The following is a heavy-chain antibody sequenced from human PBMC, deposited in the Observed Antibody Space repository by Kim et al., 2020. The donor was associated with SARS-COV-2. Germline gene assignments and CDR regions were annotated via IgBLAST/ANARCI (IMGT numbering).Heavy chain of an antibody. D-gene: IGHD6-13*01. J-gene: IGHJ3*02. CDR3: AKMYSSSWYNAFDI. V-gene: IGHV4-4*09. Sequence: NPSLKSRVTISVDTSKNQFSLKLSSVTAADTAVYYCAKMYSSSWYNAFDIWGQGTMVTVSS.